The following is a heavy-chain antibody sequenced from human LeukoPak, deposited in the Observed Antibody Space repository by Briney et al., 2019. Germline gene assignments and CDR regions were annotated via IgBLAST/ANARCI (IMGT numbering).Heavy chain of an antibody. CDR3: AKDLGQWLVLVGVQH. CDR2: IKEDGSEK. Sequence: VQPGGSLRLSCAASGFTFSNHWMSWVRQAPGKGLEWVANIKEDGSEKYYVDSVRGRFIISRDNAKHSLYLQMNSLRAEDTAVYYCAKDLGQWLVLVGVQHWGQGTLVTVSS. J-gene: IGHJ1*01. CDR1: GFTFSNHW. D-gene: IGHD6-19*01. V-gene: IGHV3-7*03.